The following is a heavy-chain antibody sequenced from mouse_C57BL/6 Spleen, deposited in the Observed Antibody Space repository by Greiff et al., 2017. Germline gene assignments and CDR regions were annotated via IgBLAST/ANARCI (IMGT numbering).Heavy chain of an antibody. CDR3: ARSNYVDYYAMDY. CDR2: ISSGSSTI. D-gene: IGHD2-5*01. Sequence: DVKLVESGGGLVKPGGSLKLSCAASGFTFSDYGMHWVRQAPEKGLEWVAYISSGSSTIYYADTVKGRFTISRDNAKNTLFLQMTSLRSEDTAMYYCARSNYVDYYAMDYWGQGTSVTVSS. J-gene: IGHJ4*01. CDR1: GFTFSDYG. V-gene: IGHV5-17*01.